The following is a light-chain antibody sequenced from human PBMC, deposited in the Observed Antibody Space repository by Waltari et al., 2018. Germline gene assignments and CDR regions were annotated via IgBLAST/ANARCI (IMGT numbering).Light chain of an antibody. J-gene: IGKJ1*01. CDR1: QSVSSN. CDR3: QQYNNWPPSWT. CDR2: GAS. Sequence: EIAITQSPATLSVSPGVSATLSCRASQSVSSNLACYQQKPGQAPRLLIYGASTRATGIPARFSGSGSGTEFTLTISSLQSEDFAVYYCQQYNNWPPSWTFGQGTKVEIK. V-gene: IGKV3-15*01.